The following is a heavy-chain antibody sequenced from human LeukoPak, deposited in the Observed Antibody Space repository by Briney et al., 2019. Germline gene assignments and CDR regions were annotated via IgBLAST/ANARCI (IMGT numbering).Heavy chain of an antibody. CDR1: GFTFSSYG. V-gene: IGHV3-23*01. D-gene: IGHD5-18*01. CDR3: AKDPPTVMANACHF. J-gene: IGHJ3*01. CDR2: ISGSGGTT. Sequence: GGSLRLSCAASGFTFSSYGMSWVRQAPGKGLEWVSSISGSGGTTYYADSVKGRFTISRDNSKNTLYLQMNSLRADDTAVYSCAKDPPTVMANACHFWGQGTMVTVS.